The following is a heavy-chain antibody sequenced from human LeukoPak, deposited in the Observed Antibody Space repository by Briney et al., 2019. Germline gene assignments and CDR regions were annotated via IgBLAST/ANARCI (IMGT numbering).Heavy chain of an antibody. CDR3: ARVYCSSTSCSNWFDP. J-gene: IGHJ5*02. CDR2: TYYRSKWYN. Sequence: ASQTLSLTCAISGDSVSSNSAAWNWIRQSPSRGLAWLGRTYYRSKWYNDYAVSVESRTTINPDTSKNQFSLQLNSVTPEDTAVYYCARVYCSSTSCSNWFDPWGQGTLVTVSS. D-gene: IGHD2-2*01. CDR1: GDSVSSNSAA. V-gene: IGHV6-1*01.